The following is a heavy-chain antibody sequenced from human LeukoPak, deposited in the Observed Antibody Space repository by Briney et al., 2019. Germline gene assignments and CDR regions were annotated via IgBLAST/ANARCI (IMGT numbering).Heavy chain of an antibody. V-gene: IGHV3-11*01. Sequence: GGSLRLSCAASGFTFSDYYMSWIRQAPGKGLEWVSYISSSGSTIYYADSVRGRLTISRDNAKNSLYLQMNSLRAEDTAVYYCAREAVNYDILTGYYYFDYWGQGTLVTVSS. D-gene: IGHD3-9*01. J-gene: IGHJ4*02. CDR1: GFTFSDYY. CDR3: AREAVNYDILTGYYYFDY. CDR2: ISSSGSTI.